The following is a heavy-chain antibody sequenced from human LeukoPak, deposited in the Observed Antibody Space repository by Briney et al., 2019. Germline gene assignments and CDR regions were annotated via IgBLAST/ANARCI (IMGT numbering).Heavy chain of an antibody. V-gene: IGHV4-59*02. J-gene: IGHJ4*02. CDR1: GGSVRNYY. Sequence: SETLSLTCTVSGGSVRNYYWSWIRQPPGKGLEYIGNIFYIGTTNYNPSLKSRVTMSVDTSKNQFSLKLSSVTAADTAVYYCARGQPAAFPRFDYWGQGTLVTVSS. CDR3: ARGQPAAFPRFDY. D-gene: IGHD2-2*01. CDR2: IFYIGTT.